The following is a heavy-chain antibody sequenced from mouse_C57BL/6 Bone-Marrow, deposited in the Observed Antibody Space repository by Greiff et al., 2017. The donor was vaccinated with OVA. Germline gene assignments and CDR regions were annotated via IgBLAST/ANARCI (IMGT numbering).Heavy chain of an antibody. J-gene: IGHJ3*01. CDR2: IDPEDGDT. CDR3: TRDYYGSSPAWFAY. D-gene: IGHD1-1*01. V-gene: IGHV14-1*01. Sequence: VQLQQSGAELVRPGASVKLSCTASGFNIKDYYMHWVKQRPEQGLEWIGRIDPEDGDTEYAPKFQGKATMTADTSSNTAYLQLSSLTSEDTAVYYCTRDYYGSSPAWFAYWGQGTLVTVSA. CDR1: GFNIKDYY.